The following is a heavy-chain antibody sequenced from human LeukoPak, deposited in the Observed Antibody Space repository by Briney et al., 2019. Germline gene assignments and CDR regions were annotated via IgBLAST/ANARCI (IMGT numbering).Heavy chain of an antibody. D-gene: IGHD5-18*01. Sequence: PSETLSLTCAVYGGSFSGYYWSWIRQPPGKGLEWIGEINHSGSTNYNPSLKSRVTISVDTSKNQFSLKLSSVTAADTAVYYCASRGYSYGSDYWGQGTLVTVSS. J-gene: IGHJ4*02. CDR1: GGSFSGYY. CDR2: INHSGST. V-gene: IGHV4-34*01. CDR3: ASRGYSYGSDY.